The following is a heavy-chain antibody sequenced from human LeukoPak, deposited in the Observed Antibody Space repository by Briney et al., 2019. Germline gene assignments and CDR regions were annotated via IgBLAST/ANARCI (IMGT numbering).Heavy chain of an antibody. Sequence: SETLSLTCAVNGGSFSGYYWNWIRQPPGKRLEWIGEINHTGNTNYNPSLKRRVTISVDTSQKQFSLRLSSVTAADTAVYYCASSHVTIGAAGPDNWFDPWGQGTPVTVSP. V-gene: IGHV4-34*01. D-gene: IGHD6-13*01. CDR2: INHTGNT. CDR3: ASSHVTIGAAGPDNWFDP. J-gene: IGHJ5*02. CDR1: GGSFSGYY.